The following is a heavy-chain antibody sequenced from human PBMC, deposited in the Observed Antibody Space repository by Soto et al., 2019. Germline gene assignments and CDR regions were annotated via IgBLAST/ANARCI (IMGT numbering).Heavy chain of an antibody. CDR2: IKQDGSEK. D-gene: IGHD3-10*01. CDR3: ARSFGSGSKYYFDY. V-gene: IGHV3-7*01. CDR1: GFTSSSYW. Sequence: EVQLVESGGGLVQPGGSLRLSCAASGFTSSSYWMSWVRQAPGKGLEWVANIKQDGSEKYYVDSVKGRFTISRDNAKNSLYLQMNSLRAEDTAVYYCARSFGSGSKYYFDYWGQGTLVTVSS. J-gene: IGHJ4*02.